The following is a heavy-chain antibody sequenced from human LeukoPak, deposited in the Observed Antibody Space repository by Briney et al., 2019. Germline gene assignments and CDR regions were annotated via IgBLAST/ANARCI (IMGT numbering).Heavy chain of an antibody. CDR3: AIPTSPNYYDSSGYYSDKAPFDY. V-gene: IGHV1-2*02. D-gene: IGHD3-22*01. Sequence: ALVKVSCKASGYTFTGYYMHWVRQAPGQGLEWMGWINPNSGGTNYAQKCQARVTMTRDTSISTAYMELSRLRSDDTAVYYCAIPTSPNYYDSSGYYSDKAPFDYWGQGTLVTVSS. CDR1: GYTFTGYY. J-gene: IGHJ4*02. CDR2: INPNSGGT.